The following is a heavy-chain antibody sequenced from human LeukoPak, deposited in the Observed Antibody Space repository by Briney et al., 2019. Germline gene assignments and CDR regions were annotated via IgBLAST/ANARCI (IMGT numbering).Heavy chain of an antibody. J-gene: IGHJ4*02. CDR3: AREAGSYDSSGYYSLYYSFDY. CDR1: GGSISSGSYY. CDR2: IYSSGTT. Sequence: SQTLSLTCTVSGGSISSGSYYWSWIRQPAGKGLKWIGHIYSSGTTNYNPSLKSRVTMSVDTSKNQFSLKLTSVTAADTAVYYCAREAGSYDSSGYYSLYYSFDYWGQGTLVTVSS. D-gene: IGHD3-22*01. V-gene: IGHV4-61*09.